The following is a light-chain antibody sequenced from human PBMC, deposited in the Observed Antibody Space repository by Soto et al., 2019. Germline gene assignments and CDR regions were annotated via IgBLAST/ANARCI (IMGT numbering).Light chain of an antibody. CDR1: QTISSW. J-gene: IGKJ1*01. Sequence: DIQMTQSPSTLSGSVGDRVTIPCRASQTISSWLAWYQQKPGKAPKLRIYKASTLKSGVPSRFSGSGSGTEFTLTISSRQPDDFATYYCQHYDSYSEAFGQGTKVELK. CDR3: QHYDSYSEA. V-gene: IGKV1-5*03. CDR2: KAS.